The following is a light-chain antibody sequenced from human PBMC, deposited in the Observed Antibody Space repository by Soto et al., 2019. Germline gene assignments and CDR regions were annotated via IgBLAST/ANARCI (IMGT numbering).Light chain of an antibody. CDR1: QGITSA. Sequence: AIQLTQSPSSLTASVGDRVTITCRGSQGITSALAWYQQKPGKAPKLLISIASSLESGVPSRFSGSGSGTDFTLTISSLQPEDFAAYLCQQFNTYPITFGQGTRLEIK. J-gene: IGKJ5*01. CDR3: QQFNTYPIT. V-gene: IGKV1-13*02. CDR2: IAS.